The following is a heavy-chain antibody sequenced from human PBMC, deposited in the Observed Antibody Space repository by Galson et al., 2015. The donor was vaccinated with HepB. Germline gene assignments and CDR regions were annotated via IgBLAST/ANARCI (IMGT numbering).Heavy chain of an antibody. CDR3: ARSYGSGTTQRDNYFDY. CDR2: SYTGGST. Sequence: SLGLSCAASGVTVSSNYMSGVRQAPGEGLEWVSGSYTGGSTYYADSVKGRFTISRDNSKNTLYLQMNSLRAEDTAVYYCARSYGSGTTQRDNYFDYWGQGTLVTVSS. D-gene: IGHD3-10*01. J-gene: IGHJ4*02. CDR1: GVTVSSNY. V-gene: IGHV3-53*01.